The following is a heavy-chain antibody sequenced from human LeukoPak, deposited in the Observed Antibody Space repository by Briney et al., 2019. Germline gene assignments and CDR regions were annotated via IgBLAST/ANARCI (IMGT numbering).Heavy chain of an antibody. CDR2: INHSGST. Sequence: SETLSLTCAVYGGSFSGYYWSWIRQPPGKGLEWIGEINHSGSTNYNPSLKSRVTISVDTSKNQFSLKPSSVTAADTAVYYCARHDSHYYVILTGYYTTPVPPDYWGQGTLVTVSS. V-gene: IGHV4-34*01. J-gene: IGHJ4*02. CDR1: GGSFSGYY. D-gene: IGHD3-9*01. CDR3: ARHDSHYYVILTGYYTTPVPPDY.